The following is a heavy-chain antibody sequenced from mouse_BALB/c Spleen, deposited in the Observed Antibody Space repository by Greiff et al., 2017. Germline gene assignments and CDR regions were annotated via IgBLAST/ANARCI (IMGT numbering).Heavy chain of an antibody. J-gene: IGHJ4*01. CDR3: TMGSSGYVDAMDY. CDR1: GYTFTSYV. CDR2: INPYNDGT. V-gene: IGHV1-14*01. Sequence: EVQLQQSGPELVKPGASVKMSCKASGYTFTSYVMHWVKQKPGQGLEWIGYINPYNDGTKYNEKFKGKATLTSDKSSSTAYMELSSLTSEDSAVYYCTMGSSGYVDAMDYWGQGTSVTVSS. D-gene: IGHD3-1*01.